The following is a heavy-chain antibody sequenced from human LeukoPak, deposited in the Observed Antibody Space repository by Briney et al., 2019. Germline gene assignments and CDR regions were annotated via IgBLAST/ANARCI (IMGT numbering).Heavy chain of an antibody. CDR2: IYYSGST. CDR1: GGSISSYY. V-gene: IGHV4-59*08. Sequence: PSETLSLTCTVSGGSISSYYWSWIRQPPGKGLEWIGYIYYSGSTNYNPSLISRVTISVDTSKNQFSLKLSSVTAADTAVYYCARHSRTYYDFDYWGQGILVTVSS. J-gene: IGHJ4*01. D-gene: IGHD3-3*01. CDR3: ARHSRTYYDFDY.